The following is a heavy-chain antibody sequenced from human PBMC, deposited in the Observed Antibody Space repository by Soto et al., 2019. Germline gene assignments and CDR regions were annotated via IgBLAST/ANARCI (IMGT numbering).Heavy chain of an antibody. D-gene: IGHD2-2*01. CDR1: GFTFSIYG. V-gene: IGHV3-33*01. CDR2: IWYDGSNK. Sequence: QSGGSLRLSCAASGFTFSIYGMHWVRQSPGKGLEWVAVIWYDGSNKYYADSVKGRFTISRDNSKNTLYLQMNSLRAEDTAVYYSATNIYCSSTSCYYSYGMDVWGQGTTVTVSS. CDR3: ATNIYCSSTSCYYSYGMDV. J-gene: IGHJ6*02.